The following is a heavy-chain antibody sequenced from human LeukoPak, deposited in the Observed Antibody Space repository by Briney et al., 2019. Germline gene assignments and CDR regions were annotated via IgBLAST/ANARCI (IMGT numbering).Heavy chain of an antibody. D-gene: IGHD5-12*01. CDR1: GGSISSYY. J-gene: IGHJ5*02. CDR2: IYSSGSS. V-gene: IGHV4-4*07. CDR3: ARGRAGSGYSGHDGGWFDP. Sequence: NPSETLSLTCTVSGGSISSYYWSWIRQPAGKELEWIGRIYSSGSSSFNPSLKSRVTMSVDTSKNQFSLKLSSVTAADTAVYYCARGRAGSGYSGHDGGWFDPWGQGTLVTVSS.